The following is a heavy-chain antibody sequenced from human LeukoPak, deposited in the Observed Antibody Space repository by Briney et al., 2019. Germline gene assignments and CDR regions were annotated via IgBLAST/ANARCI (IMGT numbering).Heavy chain of an antibody. J-gene: IGHJ2*01. D-gene: IGHD6-19*01. CDR3: ARLSGYSSGWYRGGYWYFDL. V-gene: IGHV3-21*01. CDR2: ISTSSSYI. CDR1: GFTFSSYS. Sequence: KAGGSLRLSCAASGFTFSSYSMNWVRQAPGKGLEWVSSISTSSSYINYADSVKGRFTISRDNAKKSLYLQMNSLRAEDTAVYYCARLSGYSSGWYRGGYWYFDLWGRGTLVTVSS.